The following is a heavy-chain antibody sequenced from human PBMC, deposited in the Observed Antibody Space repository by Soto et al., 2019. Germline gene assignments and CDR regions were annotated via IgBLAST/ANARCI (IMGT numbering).Heavy chain of an antibody. V-gene: IGHV4-34*01. CDR2: INHSGST. J-gene: IGHJ4*02. D-gene: IGHD4-4*01. CDR3: AIVQYYFDY. CDR1: GGSFSGYY. Sequence: SSETLSLTCAVYGGSFSGYYWSWIRQPPGKGLEWIGEINHSGSTNYNPSLKSRVTISVDTSKNQFSLKLSSVTAADTAVYYCAIVQYYFDYWGQGTLVTSPQ.